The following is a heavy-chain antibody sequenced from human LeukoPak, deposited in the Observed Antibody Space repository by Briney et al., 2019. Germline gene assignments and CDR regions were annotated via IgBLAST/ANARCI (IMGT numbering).Heavy chain of an antibody. V-gene: IGHV4-59*08. D-gene: IGHD2-15*01. CDR1: GGSFNIYS. CDR2: ISNTGST. J-gene: IGHJ4*02. Sequence: SETLSLTCTLSGGSFNIYSWICLRQPPGKGLEWIGYISNTGSTNYNPSLKSRVTVSADTSKNPLSLKLSPVTAADTAVYYCDTSLGFCSDGSYSTYEYSNCSGQGTLVTVSS. CDR3: DTSLGFCSDGSYSTYEYSNC.